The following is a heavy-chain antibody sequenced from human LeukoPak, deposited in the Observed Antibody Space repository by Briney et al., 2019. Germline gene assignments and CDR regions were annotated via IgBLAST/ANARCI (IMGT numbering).Heavy chain of an antibody. CDR3: AKDRYSYAFEYSDS. V-gene: IGHV3-30*18. CDR1: GFTFSSYG. J-gene: IGHJ4*02. Sequence: GGSLRLSCAASGFTFSSYGMHWVRQAPGKGLDWVAVISNDGSKKYYADSVKGRFTISRDDSKNTLSLQVSSLRTEDTAVYYCAKDRYSYAFEYSDSWGQGTLVTASS. D-gene: IGHD5-18*01. CDR2: ISNDGSKK.